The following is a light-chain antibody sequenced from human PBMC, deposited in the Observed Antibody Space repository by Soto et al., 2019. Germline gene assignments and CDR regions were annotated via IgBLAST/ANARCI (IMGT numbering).Light chain of an antibody. J-gene: IGKJ4*01. CDR2: AAS. Sequence: DFQMTQSPSSLSAFVGDRVTIPCRASQSIGKFLNWYQQKPGTAPKLLIYAASSLLSGVPSRFSGSGSGTDFTLTISSLQPEDFATYYCQQSYSTLTFGGGTKVDIK. CDR3: QQSYSTLT. CDR1: QSIGKF. V-gene: IGKV1-39*01.